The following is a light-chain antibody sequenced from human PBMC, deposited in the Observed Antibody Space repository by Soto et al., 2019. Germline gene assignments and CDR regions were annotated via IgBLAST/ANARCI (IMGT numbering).Light chain of an antibody. V-gene: IGLV2-8*01. CDR2: EVS. CDR3: GSYAGSITV. Sequence: QSALTQPPSASGSPGQSVTISCTGTSSDVGSYNYVSWYQQHPGKAPKLMIYEVSKRPSGVPDRFSGSKSGNTASLTVSGLQAEDEADYYCGSYAGSITVFGTGTKVTAL. CDR1: SSDVGSYNY. J-gene: IGLJ1*01.